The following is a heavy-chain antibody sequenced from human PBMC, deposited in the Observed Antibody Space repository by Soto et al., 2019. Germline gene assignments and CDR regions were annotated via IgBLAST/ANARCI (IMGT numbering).Heavy chain of an antibody. J-gene: IGHJ5*02. D-gene: IGHD1-7*01. CDR3: AREWRELPPGRTNWFDP. Sequence: LSLTCTVSGGSISSSSYYWGWIRQPPGKGLEWIGSIYYSGSTYYNPSLKSRVTISVDRSKNQFSLKLSSVTAADTAVYYCAREWRELPPGRTNWFDPWGQGTLVTVSS. V-gene: IGHV4-39*07. CDR1: GGSISSSSYY. CDR2: IYYSGST.